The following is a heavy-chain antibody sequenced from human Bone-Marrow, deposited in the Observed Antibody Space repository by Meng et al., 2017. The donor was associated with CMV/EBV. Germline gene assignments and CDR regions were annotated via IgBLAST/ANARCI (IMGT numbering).Heavy chain of an antibody. CDR3: ARNHGKTDFDY. CDR1: GDSINSRYW. Sequence: CAVSGDSINSRYWWSWVRQPPGKGLEWIGEIYHSGSTNYNPSLKSRVTISVDKSKNQFSLKLSSVTAADTAVYYCARNHGKTDFDYWGQGTLVTVSS. D-gene: IGHD1-14*01. V-gene: IGHV4-4*02. CDR2: IYHSGST. J-gene: IGHJ4*02.